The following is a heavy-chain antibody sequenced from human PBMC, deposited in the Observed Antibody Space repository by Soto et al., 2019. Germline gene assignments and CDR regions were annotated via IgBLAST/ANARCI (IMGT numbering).Heavy chain of an antibody. CDR3: ARDNCSGGSCQRYYYYYGMDV. CDR2: ITSSSTI. J-gene: IGHJ6*02. V-gene: IGHV3-48*02. CDR1: GFTFSSYS. Sequence: GGSLRLSCAASGFTFSSYSMNWVRQAPGKGLEWVSYITSSSTIYYADSVKGRFTISRDNAKNSLYLQMNSLRDEDTAVYYCARDNCSGGSCQRYYYYYGMDVWGQGTTVTV. D-gene: IGHD2-15*01.